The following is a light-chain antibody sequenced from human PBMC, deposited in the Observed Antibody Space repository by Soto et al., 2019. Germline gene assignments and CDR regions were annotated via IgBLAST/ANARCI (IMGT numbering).Light chain of an antibody. J-gene: IGLJ1*01. V-gene: IGLV2-14*01. CDR1: SSDVGIYNY. Sequence: QSVLTQPASVSGSPGQSIATSCTGSSSDVGIYNYVSWYQQHPGKVPKLIIYVVTNRPSGVSNRFSGSKSGNTASLTISGLQAEDEADYYCSSYTTSSTRVFGTGTKLTVL. CDR2: VVT. CDR3: SSYTTSSTRV.